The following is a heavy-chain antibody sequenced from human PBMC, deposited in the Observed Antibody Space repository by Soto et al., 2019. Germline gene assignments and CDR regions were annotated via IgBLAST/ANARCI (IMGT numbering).Heavy chain of an antibody. CDR2: IIPVFATT. CDR1: GGLFSTYA. D-gene: IGHD3-22*01. J-gene: IGHJ4*02. CDR3: ARGDSGYVWFNES. Sequence: QEQLVQSGAEVKKSGSSVKVSCKASGGLFSTYAISWVRQAPGQGLEWMGGIIPVFATTYYAEKFEGRVTITADESTNTAYMELSSRRSEDTAMYYCARGDSGYVWFNESWGQGTLVTVSS. V-gene: IGHV1-69*01.